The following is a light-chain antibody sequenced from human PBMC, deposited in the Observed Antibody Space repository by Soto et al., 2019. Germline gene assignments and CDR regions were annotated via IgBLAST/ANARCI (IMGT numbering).Light chain of an antibody. V-gene: IGKV3-20*01. Sequence: EIVLTQSPGTLSLSPGERATLSCRASQSVSSSYLAWYQQKPGQAPRLLIYGASNRATGIPERFSGGGSGTDFTLSISTPEAEDFAVYFCEEYNNSPEYAFGQGTKLDIK. CDR2: GAS. J-gene: IGKJ2*01. CDR3: EEYNNSPEYA. CDR1: QSVSSSY.